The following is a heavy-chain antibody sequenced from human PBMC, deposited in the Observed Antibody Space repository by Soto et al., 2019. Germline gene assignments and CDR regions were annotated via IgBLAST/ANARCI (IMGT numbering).Heavy chain of an antibody. J-gene: IGHJ4*02. D-gene: IGHD6-13*01. CDR1: GFSLSPGGVS. V-gene: IGHV2-5*02. Sequence: QITLKESGPTLVKPTQTLTLTCTFSGFSLSPGGVSVGWIRQPPGKALEWLALIYWDDDKRYSPSPKSRLIVTKDTTKNQVILTMTNMDHVDTATYYCVHSEQQLNFNYWGQGTLVTVSS. CDR3: VHSEQQLNFNY. CDR2: IYWDDDK.